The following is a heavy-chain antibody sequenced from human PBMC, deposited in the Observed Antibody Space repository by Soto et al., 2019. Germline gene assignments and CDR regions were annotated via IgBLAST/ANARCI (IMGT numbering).Heavy chain of an antibody. V-gene: IGHV3-30-3*01. D-gene: IGHD5-18*01. CDR1: GVTFSSFA. CDR3: ARDRGYSYHSYYFDY. CDR2: ISYDGNNK. J-gene: IGHJ4*02. Sequence: QVQLVESGGGVVQPGRALRLSCAASGVTFSSFAMHWVRQAPGKGLEWVAVISYDGNNKYYADSVKGRFTISRDNSKNTLYLQMNSLRAEDTAVYYCARDRGYSYHSYYFDYWGQGTLVTVSS.